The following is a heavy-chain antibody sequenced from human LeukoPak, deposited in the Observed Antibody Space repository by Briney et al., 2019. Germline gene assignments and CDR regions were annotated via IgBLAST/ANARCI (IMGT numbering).Heavy chain of an antibody. CDR2: ISSSGSTI. CDR3: ARDGYLSPYYYYYYMDV. Sequence: GGSLRLSCAASGFTFSSYEMNWVRQAPGKGLEWVSYISSSGSTIYYADSVKGRFTVSRDNAKNSLYLQMNSLRAEDTAVYYCARDGYLSPYYYYYYMDVWGKGTTVTVSS. J-gene: IGHJ6*03. CDR1: GFTFSSYE. V-gene: IGHV3-48*03. D-gene: IGHD5-18*01.